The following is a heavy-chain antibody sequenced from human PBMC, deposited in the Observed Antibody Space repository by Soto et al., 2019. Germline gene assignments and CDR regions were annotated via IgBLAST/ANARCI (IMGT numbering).Heavy chain of an antibody. D-gene: IGHD5-12*01. CDR3: ARESNHIVATTDDY. CDR1: GFTFSSYA. V-gene: IGHV3-30-3*01. Sequence: QVQLVESGGGVVQPGRSLRLSCAASGFTFSSYAMHWVRQAPGKGLEWVAVISYDGSNKYYADSVKGRFTISRDNSKNTLYLQMNSPRAEDTAVYYCARESNHIVATTDDYWGQGTLVTVSS. J-gene: IGHJ4*02. CDR2: ISYDGSNK.